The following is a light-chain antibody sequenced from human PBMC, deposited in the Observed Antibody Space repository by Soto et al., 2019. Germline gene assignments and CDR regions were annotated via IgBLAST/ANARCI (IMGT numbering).Light chain of an antibody. CDR3: QQSYSIPLT. CDR1: QSIATY. V-gene: IGKV1-39*01. Sequence: DIQMTQSPSSLSVSVGDRVTITCRASQSIATYLNWYQQKPGKAPKVLIYGASSLPSGVPSRFSGSGSGTDFTLTISSLQPEDFATYYCQQSYSIPLTFGGGTKVEIK. CDR2: GAS. J-gene: IGKJ4*01.